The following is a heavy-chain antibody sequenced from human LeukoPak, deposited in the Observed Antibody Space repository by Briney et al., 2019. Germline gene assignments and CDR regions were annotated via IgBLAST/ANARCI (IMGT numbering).Heavy chain of an antibody. J-gene: IGHJ4*02. CDR1: GGSVNGYY. CDR2: IHHSGCT. CDR3: ARDPPEDEWNSLDS. V-gene: IGHV4-59*02. D-gene: IGHD1-7*01. Sequence: SETLSLTCTVSGGSVNGYYWNWIRQAPGKGLEWIGFIHHSGCTVYSPSLQSRVSMSVDTSRNQFSLDLSSVTAADTALYYCARDPPEDEWNSLDSWGQGILVTVSS.